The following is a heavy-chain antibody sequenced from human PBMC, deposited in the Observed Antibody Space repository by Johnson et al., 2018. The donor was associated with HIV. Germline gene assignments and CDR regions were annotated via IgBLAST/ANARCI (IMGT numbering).Heavy chain of an antibody. V-gene: IGHV3-7*05. D-gene: IGHD5-24*01. CDR2: INQDASEK. J-gene: IGHJ3*01. CDR1: DFTSSNYW. CDR3: AKGGKMATITSRYDAFDL. Sequence: VQLVESGGGVVQPGRSLRLSCAAFDFTSSNYWMSWVRQAPGKGLEWVANINQDASEKSYVDSVKGQFTISRDNSKNTLYLQMNSLRAEDTAVYYCAKGGKMATITSRYDAFDLWGQGTMVIVSS.